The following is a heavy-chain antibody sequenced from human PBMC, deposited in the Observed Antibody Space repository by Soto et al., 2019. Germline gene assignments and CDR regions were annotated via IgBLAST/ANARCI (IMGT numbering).Heavy chain of an antibody. Sequence: EVQLVESGGGLVQPGGSLRLSCAASGFTFSTYWMSWVRQAPGKGLEWVANIRADGTEKLYVDSVKGRFTISRDNGKNSLYLQMNSLRTEDTAVYYCARRFIVGATKNFYHWGQGTLVTVSS. D-gene: IGHD1-26*01. CDR2: IRADGTEK. J-gene: IGHJ4*02. CDR1: GFTFSTYW. V-gene: IGHV3-7*01. CDR3: ARRFIVGATKNFYH.